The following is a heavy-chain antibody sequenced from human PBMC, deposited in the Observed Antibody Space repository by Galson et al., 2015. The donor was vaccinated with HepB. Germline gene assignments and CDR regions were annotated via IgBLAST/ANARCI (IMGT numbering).Heavy chain of an antibody. D-gene: IGHD4-17*01. J-gene: IGHJ4*02. V-gene: IGHV3-33*01. CDR3: ARYYGDYEVLDY. Sequence: SLRLSCAASGRDFSSHGMHWVRQAPGKGLEWVAVIWYDGSKQYYADSVKGRFTISRDNPKNTPYLQMNSLRAEDTAVYYCARYYGDYEVLDYWGQGTLVTVS. CDR1: GRDFSSHG. CDR2: IWYDGSKQ.